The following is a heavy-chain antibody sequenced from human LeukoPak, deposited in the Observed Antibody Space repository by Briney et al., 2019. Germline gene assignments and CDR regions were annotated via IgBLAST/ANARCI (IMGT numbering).Heavy chain of an antibody. V-gene: IGHV1-69*05. CDR1: GGTFSSYA. D-gene: IGHD1-1*01. J-gene: IGHJ5*02. Sequence: GASVKVSCKASGGTFSSYAISWVRQAPGQGLEWMGGIIPIFGTANYAQKFQGRVTITTDESTSTAYMELSSPRSEDTAVYYCARDHWDVSTINWFDPWGQGTLVTVSS. CDR2: IIPIFGTA. CDR3: ARDHWDVSTINWFDP.